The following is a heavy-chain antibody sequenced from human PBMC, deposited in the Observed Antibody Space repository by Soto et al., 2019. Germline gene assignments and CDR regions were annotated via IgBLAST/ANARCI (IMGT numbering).Heavy chain of an antibody. J-gene: IGHJ4*02. V-gene: IGHV3-23*01. CDR1: GFTFSSND. D-gene: IGHD3-10*01. Sequence: EVQLLESGGGLVQPGGALRLSCAASGFTFSSNDMTWVRQAPGKGLEWVSTISSSGAFTYHADSVKGRFTISRDSSKNTVYLQMNSLRAEDTAVYYRAKHQFSMVRGISPFDYWGQGTLVTVSS. CDR2: ISSSGAFT. CDR3: AKHQFSMVRGISPFDY.